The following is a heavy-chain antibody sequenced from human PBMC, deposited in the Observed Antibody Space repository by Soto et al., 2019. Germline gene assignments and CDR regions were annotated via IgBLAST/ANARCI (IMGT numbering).Heavy chain of an antibody. CDR2: IYYSGST. V-gene: IGHV4-59*08. Sequence: QVQLQESGPGLVKPSETLSLTCTVSGGSISSNYWSWIRQPPGKGLEWIGYIYYSGSTNYNPSLKSRVTISVDTSKNQLSRRLSSMTAADTAVYYCAERKGRYFDVCGRGTLVTVSS. CDR1: GGSISSNY. CDR3: AERKGRYFDV. J-gene: IGHJ2*01.